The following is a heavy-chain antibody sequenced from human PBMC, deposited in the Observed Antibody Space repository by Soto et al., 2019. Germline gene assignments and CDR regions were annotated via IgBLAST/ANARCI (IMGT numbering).Heavy chain of an antibody. CDR3: ATWESYQLLEGPYYYYGMDV. CDR2: FDPEDGET. J-gene: IGHJ6*04. Sequence: ASVKVSCKVSGYTLTELSMHWVRQAPGKGLEWMGGFDPEDGETIYAQKFQGRVTMTEDTSTDTAYMELSSLRSEDTAVYYCATWESYQLLEGPYYYYGMDVWGKGTTVTVSS. D-gene: IGHD2-2*01. CDR1: GYTLTELS. V-gene: IGHV1-24*01.